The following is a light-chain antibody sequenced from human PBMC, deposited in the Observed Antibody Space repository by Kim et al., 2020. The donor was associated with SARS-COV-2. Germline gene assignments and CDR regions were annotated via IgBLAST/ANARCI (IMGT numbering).Light chain of an antibody. J-gene: IGKJ1*01. CDR2: GAS. CDR3: QQYGSSPRT. Sequence: EIVLTQSPGTLSLSPGERATLSCRASQSVSSNYLVWYQQKPGQAPRLLIYGASGRATGIPDRFSGSGSGTDFTLTISRLEPEDFAVYYCQQYGSSPRTFGQGTKV. CDR1: QSVSSNY. V-gene: IGKV3-20*01.